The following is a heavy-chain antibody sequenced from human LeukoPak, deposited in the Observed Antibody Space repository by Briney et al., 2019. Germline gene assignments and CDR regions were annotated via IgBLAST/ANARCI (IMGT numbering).Heavy chain of an antibody. CDR2: IYPGDSDT. CDR1: GYSFTSYW. D-gene: IGHD3-10*01. V-gene: IGHV5-51*01. J-gene: IGHJ6*02. CDR3: ARHREITMVRGVIPYYGMDV. Sequence: GESLKISCKGSGYSFTSYWIGWVRQIPGKGLEWMGIIYPGDSDTRYSPSFQGQVTISADKSISTAYLQWSSLKASDTAMYYCARHREITMVRGVIPYYGMDVWGQGTTVTVSS.